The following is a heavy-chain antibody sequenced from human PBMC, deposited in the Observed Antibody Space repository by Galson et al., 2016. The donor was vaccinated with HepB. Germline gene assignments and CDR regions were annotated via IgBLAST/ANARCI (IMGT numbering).Heavy chain of an antibody. V-gene: IGHV4-38-2*01. D-gene: IGHD3-22*01. CDR1: GYSIDTGYF. J-gene: IGHJ4*01. CDR3: ARIDGRGYSYFFGY. Sequence: SETLSLTCAVSGYSIDTGYFWGCVRQPPGKPLEWIGSISHSGSTFYNPSLSSRVSISRDPSQNSFSLTLTSVTAADSAVYYCARIDGRGYSYFFGYWGHGTLITVSS. CDR2: ISHSGST.